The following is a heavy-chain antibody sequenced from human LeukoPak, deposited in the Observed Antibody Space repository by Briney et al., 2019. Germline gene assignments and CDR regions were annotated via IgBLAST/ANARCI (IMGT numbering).Heavy chain of an antibody. CDR1: GYSFTSYW. CDR2: IDPSDSYT. V-gene: IGHV5-10-1*01. J-gene: IGHJ4*02. D-gene: IGHD5-18*01. CDR3: ARHHGLAAMVFFNY. Sequence: GESLKISCTGSGYSFTSYWISWVRQMPGKGLEWMGRIDPSDSYTNYSPSFQGHVTISADKSISTAYLQWSSLKASDTAMYYCARHHGLAAMVFFNYWGQGTLVTVSS.